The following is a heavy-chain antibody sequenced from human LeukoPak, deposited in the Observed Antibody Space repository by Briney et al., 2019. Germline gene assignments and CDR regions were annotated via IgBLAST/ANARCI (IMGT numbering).Heavy chain of an antibody. CDR2: ISYDGSNK. V-gene: IGHV3-30*01. CDR1: GFTFSSYA. Sequence: GGSLRLSCEASGFTFSSYAMHWVRQAPGKGLEWVALISYDGSNKYYADSVKGRFTISRDNSKNTLYLQMNSLRAEDTAVYYCARGRNAYCSSTSCYRPFDYWGQGTLVTVSS. CDR3: ARGRNAYCSSTSCYRPFDY. D-gene: IGHD2-2*02. J-gene: IGHJ4*02.